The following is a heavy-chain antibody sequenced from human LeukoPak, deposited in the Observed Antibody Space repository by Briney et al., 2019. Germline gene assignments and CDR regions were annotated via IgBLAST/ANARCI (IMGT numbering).Heavy chain of an antibody. CDR3: AKDGPLYSSSWPDDAFDI. J-gene: IGHJ3*02. D-gene: IGHD6-13*01. Sequence: GGSLRLSCAASGFTFSSYAMSWVRQAPGKGLGWVSAISGSGGSTYYADSVKGRFTISRDNSKNTLYLQMNSLRAEDTAVYYCAKDGPLYSSSWPDDAFDIWGQGTMVTVSS. V-gene: IGHV3-23*01. CDR2: ISGSGGST. CDR1: GFTFSSYA.